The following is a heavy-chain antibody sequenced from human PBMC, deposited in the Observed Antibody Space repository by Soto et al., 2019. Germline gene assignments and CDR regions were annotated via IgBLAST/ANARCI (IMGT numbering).Heavy chain of an antibody. CDR3: AKDRGGYCSSTSCYPFDY. V-gene: IGHV3-9*01. Sequence: GGSLRLSCAASGFTFDDYAMHWVRQAPGKGLEWVSGISWNSGSIGYADSVKGRFTISRDNAKNSLYLQMNSLRAEDTALYYCAKDRGGYCSSTSCYPFDYWGQGTLVTVSS. CDR1: GFTFDDYA. CDR2: ISWNSGSI. J-gene: IGHJ4*02. D-gene: IGHD2-2*01.